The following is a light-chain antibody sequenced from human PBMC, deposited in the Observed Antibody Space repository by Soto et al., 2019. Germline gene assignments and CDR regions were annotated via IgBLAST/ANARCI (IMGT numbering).Light chain of an antibody. Sequence: SQARQTVAQGKSVDLGGGPSQSVARNLAWYQQKPGQAPRLLIYAASTRATGTPARFSGSGSGTDFTLTISRREPEDLAVFYCHQYGSSPETFGEGTKVDIK. CDR3: HQYGSSPET. J-gene: IGKJ1*01. V-gene: IGKV3D-20*01. CDR1: QSVARN. CDR2: AAS.